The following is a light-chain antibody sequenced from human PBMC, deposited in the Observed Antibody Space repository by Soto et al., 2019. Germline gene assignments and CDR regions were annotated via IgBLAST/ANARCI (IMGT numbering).Light chain of an antibody. CDR3: SSYAGAHIV. V-gene: IGLV2-8*01. CDR1: SSDVGGYNY. Sequence: QSVLTQPPSASGSHRQSVTISCTGTSSDVGGYNYVSWYQQHPGKAPKLMIYDVSQRPSGVPDRFSGSKSGNTASLTVSGLQAEDEADYYCSSYAGAHIVFGTGTKVTVL. CDR2: DVS. J-gene: IGLJ1*01.